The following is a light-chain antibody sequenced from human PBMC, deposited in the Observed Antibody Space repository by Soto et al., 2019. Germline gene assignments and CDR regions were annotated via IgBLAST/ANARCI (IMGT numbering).Light chain of an antibody. CDR3: QQYGSSPPIT. V-gene: IGKV3-20*01. CDR1: QSVSSSY. J-gene: IGKJ5*01. CDR2: GAS. Sequence: EIVLTQSPGTLSLSPGERATLSCRASQSVSSSYLAWYQQKLGQAPRLLIYGASNSATGIPDRFSVSGSGTSFTLTISRLETEDFAVYYCQQYGSSPPITFGLGTRLEIK.